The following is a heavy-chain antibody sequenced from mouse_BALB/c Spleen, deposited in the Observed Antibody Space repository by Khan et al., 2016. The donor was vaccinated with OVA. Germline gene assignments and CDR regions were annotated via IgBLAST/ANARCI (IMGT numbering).Heavy chain of an antibody. CDR3: WILR. CDR2: IRLKSDDYVT. V-gene: IGHV6-6*02. CDR1: GFTFRNYW. J-gene: IGHJ2*01. Sequence: QLEESGGGLMQPGGTMKLSCVASGFTFRNYWMNWVRQSPEKGLEWVAEIRLKSDDYVTHYAESVKGRFTISRDAYKSSVYLQMTNISAEDTGIYYCWILRWGQGTTLTVSS.